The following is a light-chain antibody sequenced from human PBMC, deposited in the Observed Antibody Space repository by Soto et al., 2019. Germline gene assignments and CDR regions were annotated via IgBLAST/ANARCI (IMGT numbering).Light chain of an antibody. CDR3: PQYGSPPWT. CDR1: QSVSSSY. Sequence: EIVLTQSPGTLSLSPGERATLSCRASQSVSSSYLAWYQQKPGQAPRHLIYGASSRATGIPNTFSGSGTGTDFILTMSRLEPEDFAVYYCPQYGSPPWTFGQGTKVEIK. J-gene: IGKJ1*01. V-gene: IGKV3-20*01. CDR2: GAS.